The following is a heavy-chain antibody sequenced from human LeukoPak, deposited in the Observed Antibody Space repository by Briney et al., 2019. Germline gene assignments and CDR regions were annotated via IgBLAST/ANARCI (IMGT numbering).Heavy chain of an antibody. CDR3: AKVFDSVISGYDDAGPDY. D-gene: IGHD5-12*01. J-gene: IGHJ4*02. CDR2: ISGSGGST. Sequence: QTGGSLRLSCAASGFIFSNYGMSWVRQAPGKGLEWVSAISGSGGSTYYADSVKGRFTISRDNSKNTLYLQMNSLRAEDTAVYYCAKVFDSVISGYDDAGPDYWGQGTLVTVSS. CDR1: GFIFSNYG. V-gene: IGHV3-23*01.